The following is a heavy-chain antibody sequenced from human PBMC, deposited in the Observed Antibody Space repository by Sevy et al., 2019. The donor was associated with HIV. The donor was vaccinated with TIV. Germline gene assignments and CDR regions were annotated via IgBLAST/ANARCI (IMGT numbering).Heavy chain of an antibody. CDR2: IRSKAYGGTT. CDR3: TRGWASDIVVVVAATYFDY. J-gene: IGHJ4*02. V-gene: IGHV3-49*04. Sequence: GGSLRLSCTASGFTFGDYAMSWVRQAPGKGLEWVGFIRSKAYGGTTEYAASVKGRFTISRDDSKSIAYLQMNSLKTEDTAVYYCTRGWASDIVVVVAATYFDYWGQGTLVTVSS. D-gene: IGHD2-15*01. CDR1: GFTFGDYA.